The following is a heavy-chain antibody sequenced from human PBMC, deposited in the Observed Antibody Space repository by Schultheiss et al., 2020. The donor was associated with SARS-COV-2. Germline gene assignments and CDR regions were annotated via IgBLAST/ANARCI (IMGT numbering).Heavy chain of an antibody. Sequence: ASVKVSCKASGYTFTSYGISWVRQAPGQGLEWMGWINPNSGNTGYAQKFQGRVTMTRNTSISTAYMELSSLRSEDTAVYYCARVGYSYGYLFDYWGQGTLVTVSS. CDR2: INPNSGNT. J-gene: IGHJ4*02. CDR3: ARVGYSYGYLFDY. V-gene: IGHV1-8*02. CDR1: GYTFTSYG. D-gene: IGHD5-18*01.